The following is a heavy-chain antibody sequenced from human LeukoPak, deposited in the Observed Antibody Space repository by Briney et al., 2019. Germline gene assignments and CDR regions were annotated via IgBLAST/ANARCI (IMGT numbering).Heavy chain of an antibody. CDR1: GGTFSSYA. CDR2: IIPIFGTA. Sequence: ASVKVSCKASGGTFSSYAISWVRQASGQGLEWMGGIIPIFGTANYAQKFQGRVTITADESTSTAYMELSSLRSEDTAVYYCATSGRDIVVVPAAILYGMDVWGQGTTVAVSS. D-gene: IGHD2-2*01. CDR3: ATSGRDIVVVPAAILYGMDV. V-gene: IGHV1-69*13. J-gene: IGHJ6*02.